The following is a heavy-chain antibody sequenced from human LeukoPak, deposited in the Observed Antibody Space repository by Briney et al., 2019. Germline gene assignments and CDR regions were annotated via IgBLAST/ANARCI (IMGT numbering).Heavy chain of an antibody. Sequence: PGGALRLSCAASGFTFSCYSMNRVRQAPGKGLARVSPIRSSSSYIYYADSVKVRFTISRDNAKNSLYLQMNSLRAEDTAVYYCARKEYSSGWHSVPYGMDVWGQGTTVTVSS. CDR3: ARKEYSSGWHSVPYGMDV. V-gene: IGHV3-21*01. D-gene: IGHD6-19*01. CDR2: IRSSSSYI. J-gene: IGHJ6*02. CDR1: GFTFSCYS.